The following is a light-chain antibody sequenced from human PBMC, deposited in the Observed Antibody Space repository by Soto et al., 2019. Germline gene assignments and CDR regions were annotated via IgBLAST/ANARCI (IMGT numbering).Light chain of an antibody. CDR3: QQYDSSPPHT. Sequence: EIVLTQSPGTLSLSPGERATLSCRASQSVSSSYLAWYQQKPGQAPRLLIYGASSRATGIPDRFSGSGSGTDFTLTLSRLEPEDFAVYYCQQYDSSPPHTFGQGTKLEIK. J-gene: IGKJ2*01. V-gene: IGKV3-20*01. CDR1: QSVSSSY. CDR2: GAS.